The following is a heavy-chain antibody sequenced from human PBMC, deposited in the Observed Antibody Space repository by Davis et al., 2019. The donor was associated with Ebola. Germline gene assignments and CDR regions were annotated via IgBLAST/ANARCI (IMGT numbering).Heavy chain of an antibody. Sequence: SETLSLTCTVSGGSISSSSYYWGWIRQPPGKGLEWIGSIYYSGSTYYNPSLKSRVTISVDTSKNQFSLKLSSVTAADTAVYYCARVRGYCSGGSCYSPRFDPWGQETLVTVSS. CDR2: IYYSGST. J-gene: IGHJ5*02. D-gene: IGHD2-15*01. V-gene: IGHV4-39*01. CDR3: ARVRGYCSGGSCYSPRFDP. CDR1: GGSISSSSYY.